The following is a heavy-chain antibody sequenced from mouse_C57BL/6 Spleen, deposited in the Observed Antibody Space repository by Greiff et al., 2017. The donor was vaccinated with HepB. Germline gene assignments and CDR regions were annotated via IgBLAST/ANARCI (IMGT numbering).Heavy chain of an antibody. J-gene: IGHJ1*03. V-gene: IGHV5-17*01. CDR2: ISSGSSTI. D-gene: IGHD1-1*01. Sequence: EVMLVESGGGLVKPGGSLKLSCAAFGFTFSDYGMHWVRQAPEKGLEWVAYISSGSSTIYYADTVKGRFTISRDNAKNTLFLQMTSLRSEDTAMYYCARSHYYGSSPYWYFDVGGTGTTVTVSS. CDR3: ARSHYYGSSPYWYFDV. CDR1: GFTFSDYG.